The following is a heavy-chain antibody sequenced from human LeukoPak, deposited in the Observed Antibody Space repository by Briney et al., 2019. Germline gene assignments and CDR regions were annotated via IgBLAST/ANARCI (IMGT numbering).Heavy chain of an antibody. D-gene: IGHD6-13*01. CDR3: ASISSSQQPNDYYFYIDV. Sequence: SETLSLTCTVYGYSISSGYYWCWIRQPPGKGLEWIGSIYHSGSTYYNPSLKSRVTISVDTSKNQFSLKLSSVTAADTAVYYCASISSSQQPNDYYFYIDVWGKGTTATVSS. CDR1: GYSISSGYY. J-gene: IGHJ6*03. CDR2: IYHSGST. V-gene: IGHV4-38-2*02.